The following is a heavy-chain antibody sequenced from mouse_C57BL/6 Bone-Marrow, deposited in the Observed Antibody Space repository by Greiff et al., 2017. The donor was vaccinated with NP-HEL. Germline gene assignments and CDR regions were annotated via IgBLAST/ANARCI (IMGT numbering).Heavy chain of an antibody. CDR3: ARAIYYDLDY. Sequence: VHVKQSGPVLVKPGASVKMSCKASGYTFTDYYMNWVKQSHGKSLEWIGVINPYNGGTSYNQKFKGKATLTVDKSSSTAYMELNSLTSEDSAVYYCARAIYYDLDYWGQGTTLTVSS. J-gene: IGHJ2*01. D-gene: IGHD2-4*01. V-gene: IGHV1-19*01. CDR2: INPYNGGT. CDR1: GYTFTDYY.